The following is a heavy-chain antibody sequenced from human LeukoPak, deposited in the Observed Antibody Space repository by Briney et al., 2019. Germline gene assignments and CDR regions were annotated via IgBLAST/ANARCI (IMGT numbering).Heavy chain of an antibody. V-gene: IGHV1-46*01. Sequence: ASVKVSCKASGYTFTSYYMHWVRQAPGQGLEWMGIINPSGGSTSYAQKFQGRVTMTRDMSTSTVYMELGSLRSEDTAVYYCARDQICSSTSCYQPFAGWFDPWGQGTLVTVSS. CDR2: INPSGGST. CDR1: GYTFTSYY. CDR3: ARDQICSSTSCYQPFAGWFDP. J-gene: IGHJ5*02. D-gene: IGHD2-2*01.